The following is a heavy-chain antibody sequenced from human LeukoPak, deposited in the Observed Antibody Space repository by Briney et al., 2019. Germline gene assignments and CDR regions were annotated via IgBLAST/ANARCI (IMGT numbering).Heavy chain of an antibody. V-gene: IGHV3-23*01. CDR2: ISGSGGST. D-gene: IGHD3-10*01. J-gene: IGHJ4*02. CDR3: AKVPYRSGSYEIDY. Sequence: GGSLRLSCAASGFTFSSYAMSWVRQAPGKGLEWVSAISGSGGSTYYADSVKGRFTISRDNSKNTLYLQMNSLRAEDTAVYYCAKVPYRSGSYEIDYWGQGTLVTVSS. CDR1: GFTFSSYA.